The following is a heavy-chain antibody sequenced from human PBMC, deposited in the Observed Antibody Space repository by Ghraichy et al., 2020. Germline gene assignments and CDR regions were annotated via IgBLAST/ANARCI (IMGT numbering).Heavy chain of an antibody. V-gene: IGHV3-21*06. CDR1: GFGFSSFG. CDR2: ISGSGSDI. CDR3: ASYIY. Sequence: GGSLRLSCAASGFGFSSFGMDWVRQAPAKGPEWVSVISGSGSDIYYADSVKGRFTISRDNAKNSLFLQMNSLRAEDTAVYFCASYIYWGQGIVVTVSS. J-gene: IGHJ4*02.